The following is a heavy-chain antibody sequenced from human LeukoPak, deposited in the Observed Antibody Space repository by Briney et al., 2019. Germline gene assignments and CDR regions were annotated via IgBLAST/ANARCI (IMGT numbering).Heavy chain of an antibody. Sequence: SETLSLTCTVSGGSISSHYWSWIRQPPGKGLEWIGSLYYSGNTYYNPSLKSRVTISLHTSKNQFSLKLGSVTAADTAVYYCARDIQLLSRGDAFDIWGQGTIITVSS. CDR1: GGSISSHY. D-gene: IGHD2-2*01. V-gene: IGHV4-39*07. CDR3: ARDIQLLSRGDAFDI. CDR2: LYYSGNT. J-gene: IGHJ3*02.